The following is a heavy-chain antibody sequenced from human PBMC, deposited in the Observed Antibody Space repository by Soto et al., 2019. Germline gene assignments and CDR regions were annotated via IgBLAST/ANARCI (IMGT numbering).Heavy chain of an antibody. Sequence: QVHLVQSGAEVKKPGASVKVSCKASGYTFNTYGMSWVRQAPGQGLDWMGWISTYNGNTKYAESLQGRANMTTDTTTSATYMEVRNLSSDATAVYYCARGTAEYSDNGGNDLWDYWGQGPMVTVSS. V-gene: IGHV1-18*01. D-gene: IGHD3-22*01. CDR3: ARGTAEYSDNGGNDLWDY. J-gene: IGHJ4*02. CDR2: ISTYNGNT. CDR1: GYTFNTYG.